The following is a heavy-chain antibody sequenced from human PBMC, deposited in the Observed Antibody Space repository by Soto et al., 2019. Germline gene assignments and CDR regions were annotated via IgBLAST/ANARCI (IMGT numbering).Heavy chain of an antibody. J-gene: IGHJ4*02. D-gene: IGHD4-17*01. Sequence: QVQLVQSGGAVKQPGASVKVSCKTSGYTFTSYGIIWVRQAPGQGLEWMGWISGYNGDTKYVQKFQGRVTLTTDTSTNTAYREVRSRRSDDTAVDYCARDWVGDLAYWGQGTLVTVSS. V-gene: IGHV1-18*01. CDR2: ISGYNGDT. CDR3: ARDWVGDLAY. CDR1: GYTFTSYG.